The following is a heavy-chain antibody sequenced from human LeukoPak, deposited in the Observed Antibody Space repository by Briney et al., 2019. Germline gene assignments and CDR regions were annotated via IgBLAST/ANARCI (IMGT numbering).Heavy chain of an antibody. J-gene: IGHJ3*02. Sequence: ASVKVSCKASGYPXDNFGLTWVRQAPGQGLEWMGWISAYNGNTHYAQKFRGRLTLTTETSTSTAYLELRSLKSDDTAVYYCARDGRLGMGRGVNAFDIWGQGTMVTVSS. CDR3: ARDGRLGMGRGVNAFDI. V-gene: IGHV1-18*01. D-gene: IGHD3-10*01. CDR1: GYPXDNFG. CDR2: ISAYNGNT.